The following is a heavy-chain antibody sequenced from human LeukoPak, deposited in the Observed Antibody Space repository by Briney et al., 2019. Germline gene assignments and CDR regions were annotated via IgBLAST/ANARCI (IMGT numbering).Heavy chain of an antibody. CDR3: ARLVGYCSSTSCPPGGEYYYYGMDV. CDR1: GYSFTSYW. J-gene: IGHJ6*02. V-gene: IGHV5-51*01. D-gene: IGHD2-2*01. CDR2: TYPGDSDT. Sequence: GESLKISCKGSGYSFTSYWIGWVRQMPGKGLEWMGITYPGDSDTRYSPSFQGQVTISADKSISTAYLQWSSLRASDTAMYYCARLVGYCSSTSCPPGGEYYYYGMDVWGQGTTVTVSS.